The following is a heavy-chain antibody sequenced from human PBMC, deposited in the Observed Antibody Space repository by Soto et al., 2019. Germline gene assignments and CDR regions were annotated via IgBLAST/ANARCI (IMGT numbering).Heavy chain of an antibody. CDR3: ARDSLDIVVVPAAPVGYYYYYYMDV. Sequence: GGSLRLSCAASGFTFSSYGMHWVRQAPGKGLEWVAVIWYDGSNKYYADSVKGRFTISRDNSKNTLYLQMNSLRAEDTAVYYCARDSLDIVVVPAAPVGYYYYYYMDVWGKGTTVTVSS. J-gene: IGHJ6*03. CDR1: GFTFSSYG. V-gene: IGHV3-33*01. D-gene: IGHD2-2*01. CDR2: IWYDGSNK.